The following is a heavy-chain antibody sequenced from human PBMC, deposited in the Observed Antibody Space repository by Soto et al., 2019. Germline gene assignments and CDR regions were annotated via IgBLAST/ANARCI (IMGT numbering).Heavy chain of an antibody. V-gene: IGHV4-30-4*01. J-gene: IGHJ4*02. Sequence: QVQLQESGPGLVKPSQTLSLTCTVSGGSISSGDYYWSWIRQPPGKGLEWIGYIYYSGSTYYNPSLKSRVTISVDTSKNQFSLKLSSVTAADTAVYYCAGGYCSGGSCYPLFDYWGQGTLVTVSS. CDR3: AGGYCSGGSCYPLFDY. CDR2: IYYSGST. CDR1: GGSISSGDYY. D-gene: IGHD2-15*01.